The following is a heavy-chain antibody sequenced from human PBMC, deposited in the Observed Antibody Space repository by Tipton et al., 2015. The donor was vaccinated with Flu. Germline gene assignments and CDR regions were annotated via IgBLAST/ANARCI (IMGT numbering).Heavy chain of an antibody. CDR2: VYTSGST. D-gene: IGHD3-10*01. J-gene: IGHJ6*02. CDR1: GGSISSGTDY. V-gene: IGHV4-61*02. CDR3: ASGRMGEGPITMARDPYNYFGMDV. Sequence: TLSLTCSVSGGSISSGTDYWSWIRQPAGKGLEWIGRVYTSGSTNYSPSLKSRVTISIDTSKNQFSLKLSSVTAADTAVYYCASGRMGEGPITMARDPYNYFGMDVWGQGTTVVVSS.